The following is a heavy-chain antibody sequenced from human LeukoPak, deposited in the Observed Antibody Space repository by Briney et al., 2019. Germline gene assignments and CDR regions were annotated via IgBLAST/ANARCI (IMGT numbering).Heavy chain of an antibody. CDR2: ISYDGSNK. J-gene: IGHJ4*02. D-gene: IGHD2-2*01. Sequence: PGRSLRLSCAASGFTFSSYAMHWVRQAPGKGLEWVAVISYDGSNKYYADSVKGRFTISRDNSKNTLYLQMNSLRAEDTAVYYCARRYCSSTSCTFDYWAREPWSPSPQ. CDR3: ARRYCSSTSCTFDY. V-gene: IGHV3-30*04. CDR1: GFTFSSYA.